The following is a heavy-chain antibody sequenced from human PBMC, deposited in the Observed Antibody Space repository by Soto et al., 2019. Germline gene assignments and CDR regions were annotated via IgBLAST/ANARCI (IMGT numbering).Heavy chain of an antibody. CDR2: ISQSGNT. D-gene: IGHD6-6*01. J-gene: IGHJ4*02. Sequence: LSLTCSIYSGSLSGYYWSWIRQPPGKGLEWIGEISQSGNTNYSPSLKSRVSISIDTSKKQFSLNLASVSAADTAVYYCARAPKVSGSSQTRPDFWGQGTLVTVSS. V-gene: IGHV4-34*01. CDR3: ARAPKVSGSSQTRPDF. CDR1: SGSLSGYY.